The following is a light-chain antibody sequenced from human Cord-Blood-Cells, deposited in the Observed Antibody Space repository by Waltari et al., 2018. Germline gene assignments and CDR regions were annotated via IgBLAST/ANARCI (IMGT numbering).Light chain of an antibody. J-gene: IGKJ3*01. V-gene: IGKV1-39*01. CDR1: QSISSY. Sequence: DIKFTQSPSSLSASVGDRVTITRRASQSISSYFNWYQQKPAKAPKILIYAASSLQSGVPPRFSGSGSGTDFSLTTSSLQPEDFATDYCQQSYSTPFTFGPGTKVDIK. CDR2: AAS. CDR3: QQSYSTPFT.